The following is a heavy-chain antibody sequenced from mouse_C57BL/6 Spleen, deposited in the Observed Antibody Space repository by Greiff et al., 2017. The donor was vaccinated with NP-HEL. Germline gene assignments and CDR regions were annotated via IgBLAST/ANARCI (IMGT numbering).Heavy chain of an antibody. CDR1: GFTFSDYY. V-gene: IGHV5-16*01. CDR3: ARGSSGSGFAY. D-gene: IGHD3-2*02. Sequence: EVQLVESEGGLVQPGSSMKLSCTASGFTFSDYYMAWVRQVPEKGLEWVANINYDGSSTYYLDSLKSRFIISRDNAKNILYLQMSSLKSEDTATYYCARGSSGSGFAYWGQGTLVTVSA. J-gene: IGHJ3*01. CDR2: INYDGSST.